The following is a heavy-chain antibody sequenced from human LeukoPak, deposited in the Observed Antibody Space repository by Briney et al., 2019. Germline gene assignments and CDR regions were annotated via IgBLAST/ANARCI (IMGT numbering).Heavy chain of an antibody. CDR2: MSPNSGDT. V-gene: IGHV1-8*01. Sequence: ASVKVPCKASGYTFTSYDFNWVRQATGQRPEWTGWMSPNSGDTGYAQKFQDRVTMTRNTFISTAYMELSSLRSDDTAVYYCARGPPNWGYDYWGPGTLVTVSS. CDR1: GYTFTSYD. CDR3: ARGPPNWGYDY. J-gene: IGHJ4*02. D-gene: IGHD7-27*01.